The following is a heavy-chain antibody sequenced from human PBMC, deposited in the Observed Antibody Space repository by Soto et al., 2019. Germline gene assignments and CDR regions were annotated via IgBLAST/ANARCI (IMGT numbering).Heavy chain of an antibody. V-gene: IGHV1-69*13. D-gene: IGHD3-22*01. CDR3: AREGGGYYDSSGYYYFDY. CDR2: IIPIFGTA. Sequence: ASVKASCKASGGTFSSYAISWVRQAPGQGLEWMGGIIPIFGTANYAQKFQGRVTITADESTSTAYMELSSLRSEDTAVYYCAREGGGYYDSSGYYYFDYWGQGTLVTISS. J-gene: IGHJ4*02. CDR1: GGTFSSYA.